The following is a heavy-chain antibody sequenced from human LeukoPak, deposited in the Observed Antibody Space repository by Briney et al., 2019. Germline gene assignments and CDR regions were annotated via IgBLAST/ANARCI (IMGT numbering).Heavy chain of an antibody. V-gene: IGHV3-7*01. Sequence: GGSLRLSCAASGFTVSSYWMSWVRQALGKGLEWVASIKQDGSAEYYVDSVKGRFTISRDNAKNSLYLQMNSLRAEDTAVYYCAELGITMIGGVWGKGTTVTISS. CDR1: GFTVSSYW. CDR2: IKQDGSAE. CDR3: AELGITMIGGV. J-gene: IGHJ6*04. D-gene: IGHD3-10*02.